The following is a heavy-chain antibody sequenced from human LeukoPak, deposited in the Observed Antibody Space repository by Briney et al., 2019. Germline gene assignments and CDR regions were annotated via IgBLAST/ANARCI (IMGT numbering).Heavy chain of an antibody. J-gene: IGHJ3*02. D-gene: IGHD1-26*01. V-gene: IGHV1-24*01. CDR1: GYTLTELS. CDR2: FDPEDGET. Sequence: ASVKVSCKVSGYTLTELSMHWVRQAPGKGLEWMGGFDPEDGETIYAQKFQGRVTMTEDTSTDTAYLELSSLRSEDTAVYYCANVGATTAAFDIWGQGTMVTVSS. CDR3: ANVGATTAAFDI.